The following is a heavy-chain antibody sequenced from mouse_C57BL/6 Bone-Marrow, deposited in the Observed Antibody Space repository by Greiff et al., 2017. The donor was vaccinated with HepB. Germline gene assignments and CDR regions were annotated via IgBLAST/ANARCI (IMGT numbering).Heavy chain of an antibody. V-gene: IGHV5-9-1*02. CDR3: TRDSTTVVARDLDV. D-gene: IGHD1-1*01. CDR2: ISSGGDYI. J-gene: IGHJ1*03. Sequence: EVQRVESGEGLVKPGGSLKLSCAASGFTFSSYAMSWVRQTPEKRLEWVAYISSGGDYIYYADTVKGRFTISRDNARNTLYLQMSSLKSEDTAMYYCTRDSTTVVARDLDVWGKGTTVTVSS. CDR1: GFTFSSYA.